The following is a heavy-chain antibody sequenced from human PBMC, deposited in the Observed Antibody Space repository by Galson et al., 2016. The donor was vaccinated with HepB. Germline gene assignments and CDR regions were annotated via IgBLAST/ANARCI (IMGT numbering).Heavy chain of an antibody. J-gene: IGHJ4*02. D-gene: IGHD3/OR15-3a*01. V-gene: IGHV1-46*03. CDR3: TQWPTRTGLDF. Sequence: SVKVSCKASGYTFTSHYIHWVRQAPGQGLEWMGIINPSDGTTSYAQKFQGRVTMTRDTSTSTAYMELSSLKSEDTAVYYCTQWPTRTGLDFWDQGTLVTVSS. CDR2: INPSDGTT. CDR1: GYTFTSHY.